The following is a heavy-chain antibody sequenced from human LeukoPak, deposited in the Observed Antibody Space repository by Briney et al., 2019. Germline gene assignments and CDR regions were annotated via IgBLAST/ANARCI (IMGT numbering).Heavy chain of an antibody. CDR3: ASPVFGGLATRGAFDY. CDR2: IYSGGST. V-gene: IGHV3-53*01. Sequence: GGSLRLSCAASGFTVSSNYMSWVRQAPGKGLEWVSVIYSGGSTYYADSVKGRFTISRDNSKNTLYLQMNSLRADDTAVYYCASPVFGGLATRGAFDYWGQGTLVTVSS. D-gene: IGHD3-10*01. J-gene: IGHJ4*02. CDR1: GFTVSSNY.